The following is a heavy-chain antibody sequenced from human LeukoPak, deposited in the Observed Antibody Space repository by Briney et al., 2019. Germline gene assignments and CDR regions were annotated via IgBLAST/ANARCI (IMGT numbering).Heavy chain of an antibody. D-gene: IGHD6-13*01. CDR3: ARRAAALDY. CDR2: FHYSGNT. CDR1: GASISRYY. Sequence: SETLSLTCTVSGASISRYYWSWIRQPPAKGLEWIGYFHYSGNTNYNPSLSSRITMSVDTSKNQFSLELNSVTATDTAVYYCARRAAALDYWGLGTLVTVSS. V-gene: IGHV4-59*08. J-gene: IGHJ4*02.